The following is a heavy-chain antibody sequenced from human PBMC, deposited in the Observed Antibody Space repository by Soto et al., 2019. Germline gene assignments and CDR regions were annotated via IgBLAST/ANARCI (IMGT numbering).Heavy chain of an antibody. D-gene: IGHD4-17*01. V-gene: IGHV1-69*01. J-gene: IGHJ4*02. CDR3: ARACGDYLAESDLALDY. Sequence: QVQLVQSGAEVKKPGSSVKVSFKASGGTFSSYAISWVRQAPGQGLEWMGGIIPIFGTANYAQKFQARVTIPEEESKSTDYMELSSLRSEDTAVYYCARACGDYLAESDLALDYWGQGTLGTVSS. CDR2: IIPIFGTA. CDR1: GGTFSSYA.